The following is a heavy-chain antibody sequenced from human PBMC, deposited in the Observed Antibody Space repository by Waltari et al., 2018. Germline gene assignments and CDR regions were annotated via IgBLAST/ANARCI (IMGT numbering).Heavy chain of an antibody. V-gene: IGHV4-59*01. D-gene: IGHD5-12*01. CDR1: GGSISSYY. J-gene: IGHJ6*03. CDR2: IYYSGST. Sequence: QVQLQESGPGLVKPSETLSLTCTVSGGSISSYYWSWIRQPPGKGLEWIGYIYYSGSTNYNPSLKSRVTISVDTSKNQFSLKLSSVTAADTAVYYCARVLGGYDWKSYYYYYMDVWGKGTTVTVSS. CDR3: ARVLGGYDWKSYYYYYMDV.